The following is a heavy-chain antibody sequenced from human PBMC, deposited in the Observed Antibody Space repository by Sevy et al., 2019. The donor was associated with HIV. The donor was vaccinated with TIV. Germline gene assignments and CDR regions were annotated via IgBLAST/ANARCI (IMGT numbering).Heavy chain of an antibody. V-gene: IGHV3-74*01. D-gene: IGHD6-19*01. CDR1: GFTFSSSA. Sequence: GGSLRLSCAASGFTFSSSAMTWVRQAPGKGLEWVSYMNSDGTVIKYADFVQGRFIMSRDNAKNTLFLQMNSLTVADTALYYCVRGTSGWYGVDFWGQGTLVTVSS. J-gene: IGHJ4*02. CDR2: MNSDGTVI. CDR3: VRGTSGWYGVDF.